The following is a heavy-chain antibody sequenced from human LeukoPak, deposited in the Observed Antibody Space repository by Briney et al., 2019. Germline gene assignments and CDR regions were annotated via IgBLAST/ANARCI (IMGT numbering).Heavy chain of an antibody. J-gene: IGHJ6*02. V-gene: IGHV1-8*01. Sequence: VASVKVSCKASGYTFTSYDINWVRQATGQGLEWMGWMNPNSGNTGYAQKFQGRVTMTRNTSTSTAYMELSSLRSEDTAVYYCARIQAVGVPVAIDAYYSYGMDVWGQGTAVTVSS. CDR2: MNPNSGNT. CDR3: ARIQAVGVPVAIDAYYSYGMDV. D-gene: IGHD2-2*02. CDR1: GYTFTSYD.